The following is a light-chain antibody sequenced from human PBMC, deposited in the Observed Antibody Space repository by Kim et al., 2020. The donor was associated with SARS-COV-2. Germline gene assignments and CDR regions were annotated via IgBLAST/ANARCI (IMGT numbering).Light chain of an antibody. J-gene: IGLJ3*02. CDR2: GNN. CDR1: SSNIGAGYH. CDR3: QSFDSRLTGWA. Sequence: RGTISCTGTSSNIGAGYHVHWYQQLPGTAPKLLIYGNNNRPSGVPDRFSGSNSGTSASLAITGLLAEDEADYYCQSFDSRLTGWAFGGGTQLTVL. V-gene: IGLV1-40*01.